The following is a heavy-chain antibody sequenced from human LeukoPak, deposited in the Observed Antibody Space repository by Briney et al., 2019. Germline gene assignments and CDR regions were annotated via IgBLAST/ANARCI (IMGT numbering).Heavy chain of an antibody. CDR2: ISSNGGST. Sequence: GGSLRLSCAASGFTFSSYAMHWVRQAPGKGLEYVSAISSNGGSTYYANSVKGRFTISRDNSKNTLYLQMGSLRAEDMAVYYCARDPYGGNSEGAFDIWGQGTMVTVSS. J-gene: IGHJ3*02. CDR1: GFTFSSYA. V-gene: IGHV3-64*01. CDR3: ARDPYGGNSEGAFDI. D-gene: IGHD4-23*01.